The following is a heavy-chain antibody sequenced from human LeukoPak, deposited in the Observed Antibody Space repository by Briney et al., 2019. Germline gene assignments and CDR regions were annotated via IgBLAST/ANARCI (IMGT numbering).Heavy chain of an antibody. D-gene: IGHD6-13*01. J-gene: IGHJ4*02. Sequence: PGGSLRLSCAASGFSFGTYGMNWVRQAPGKGLEWVSTISGSGGSTYYADSVKGRFTISRDNSKNTLYLQMNSLRAEDTAVYYCAKDSSSWFTFDYWGQGTLVTVSS. CDR1: GFSFGTYG. CDR2: ISGSGGST. V-gene: IGHV3-23*01. CDR3: AKDSSSWFTFDY.